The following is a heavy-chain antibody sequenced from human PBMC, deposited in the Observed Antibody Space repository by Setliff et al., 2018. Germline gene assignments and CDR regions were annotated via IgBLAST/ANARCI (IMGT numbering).Heavy chain of an antibody. D-gene: IGHD6-19*01. Sequence: SSETLSLTCTVSGGSVNSGYDNWNWLRQPAGKGLEWIGHINRRGSTNFSPSLKSRVTISLDTSKNQFSLNLTSVTAADTAVYYCARASSGWYSAYYYYMDVWGKGTTVT. CDR3: ARASSGWYSAYYYYMDV. V-gene: IGHV4-61*09. CDR1: GGSVNSGYDN. CDR2: INRRGST. J-gene: IGHJ6*03.